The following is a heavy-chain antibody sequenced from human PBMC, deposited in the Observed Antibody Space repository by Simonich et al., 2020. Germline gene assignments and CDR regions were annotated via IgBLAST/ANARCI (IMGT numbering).Heavy chain of an antibody. D-gene: IGHD6-13*01. Sequence: QLQLQESGPGLVKPSETLSLTCTVSGGSISSSSYYWGWIRQPPGEGLEWIGEINHSGGTNYNPSLKSGVTISVDTSKNQCSLRLSSVTAADTAVYYCARATRIAAAGYFDYWGQGTLVTVSS. CDR1: GGSISSSSYY. V-gene: IGHV4-39*07. J-gene: IGHJ4*02. CDR3: ARATRIAAAGYFDY. CDR2: INHSGGT.